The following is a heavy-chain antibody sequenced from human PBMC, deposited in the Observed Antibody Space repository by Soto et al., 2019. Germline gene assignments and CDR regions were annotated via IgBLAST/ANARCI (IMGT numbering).Heavy chain of an antibody. J-gene: IGHJ4*02. CDR2: IVVGSGNT. V-gene: IGHV1-58*02. CDR1: GFTFASSA. CDR3: ARAGLQLPRPYDY. D-gene: IGHD2-2*01. Sequence: SVKVSCKASGFTFASSAMQWVRQARGQRLEWIGWIVVGSGNTNYAQKFQDRVTITRDMSTSTAYMGLRSLRSDDTAVYYCARAGLQLPRPYDYWGQGTLVTVSS.